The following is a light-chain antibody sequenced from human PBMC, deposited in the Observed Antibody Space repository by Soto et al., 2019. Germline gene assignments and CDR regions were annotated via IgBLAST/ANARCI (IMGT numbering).Light chain of an antibody. Sequence: EIVLTQSPGTLSLSPGERGTLSCRASQRFGSSNLAWYQQKPGQAPRLLIYSTSSRATGIPDRFSGSGSGTDFTLTISSLEPEDFAVYYCQQYGNSPWTFGQGTKVEIK. CDR3: QQYGNSPWT. J-gene: IGKJ1*01. CDR2: STS. CDR1: QRFGSSN. V-gene: IGKV3-20*01.